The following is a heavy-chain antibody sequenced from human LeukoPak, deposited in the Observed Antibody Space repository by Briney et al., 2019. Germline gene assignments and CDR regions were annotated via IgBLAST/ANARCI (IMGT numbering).Heavy chain of an antibody. J-gene: IGHJ4*02. CDR1: GGSISSYY. CDR2: IYYSGST. V-gene: IGHV4-59*01. CDR3: ARDQRGSTGTFDY. Sequence: SETLSLTCTVSGGSISSYYWSWIRQPPGKGLEWIGYIYYSGSTNYNPSLKGRVTISVDTSKNQFSLKLSSVTAADTAVYYCARDQRGSTGTFDYWGQGTLVTVSS. D-gene: IGHD1-14*01.